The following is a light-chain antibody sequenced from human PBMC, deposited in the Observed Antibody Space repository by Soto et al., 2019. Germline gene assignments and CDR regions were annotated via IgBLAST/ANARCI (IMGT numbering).Light chain of an antibody. J-gene: IGKJ5*01. CDR3: QNILDPQIT. Sequence: DIQLTQSPSFLSPSIGESVTITCRASQVISTSLAWYQVKPGKAPKLLIYAASTLESGVQSRFSATVSGTEFSLTITSLQPEDVATYHCQNILDPQITFGQGRRAEIK. CDR1: QVISTS. V-gene: IGKV1-9*01. CDR2: AAS.